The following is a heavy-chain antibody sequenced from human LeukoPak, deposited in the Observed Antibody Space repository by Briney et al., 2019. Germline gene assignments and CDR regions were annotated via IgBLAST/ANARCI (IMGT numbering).Heavy chain of an antibody. D-gene: IGHD3-22*01. CDR2: ISAYNGNT. J-gene: IGHJ4*02. Sequence: ASVKVSCKASGYTFTSYGISWVRQAPGQGLEWMGWISAYNGNTNYAQELQGRVTMTTDTSTSTAYMELRSLRSDDTAVYYCARGRDPSLYYYDSSGYYPIDYWGQGTLVTVSS. CDR3: ARGRDPSLYYYDSSGYYPIDY. V-gene: IGHV1-18*01. CDR1: GYTFTSYG.